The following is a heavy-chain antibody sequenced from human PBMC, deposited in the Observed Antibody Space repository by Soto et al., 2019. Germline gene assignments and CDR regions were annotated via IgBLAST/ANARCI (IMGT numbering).Heavy chain of an antibody. V-gene: IGHV1-69*13. J-gene: IGHJ4*02. Sequence: GASVKVSFKASGGTFGSYAISWVRQAHGQGLEWMGGIIPIFGTANYAQKFQGRVTITADESTSTASMELSSLRSEDTAVYYCARPPIILGATSYFDYWGKGTLATGSP. CDR2: IIPIFGTA. CDR1: GGTFGSYA. D-gene: IGHD1-26*01. CDR3: ARPPIILGATSYFDY.